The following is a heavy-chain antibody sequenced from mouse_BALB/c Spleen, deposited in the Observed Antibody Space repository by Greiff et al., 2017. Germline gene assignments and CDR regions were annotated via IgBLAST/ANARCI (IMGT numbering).Heavy chain of an antibody. CDR1: GYTFTSYN. J-gene: IGHJ4*01. CDR2: IYPGNGDT. D-gene: IGHD2-4*01. CDR3: ARGDYEGYYYAMDY. Sequence: QVQLQQPGAELVKPGASVKMSCKASGYTFTSYNMHWVKQTPGQGLEWIGAIYPGNGDTSYNQKFKGKATLTADKSSSTAYMQLSSLTSEDSAVYYCARGDYEGYYYAMDYWGQGTSVTVSS. V-gene: IGHV1-12*01.